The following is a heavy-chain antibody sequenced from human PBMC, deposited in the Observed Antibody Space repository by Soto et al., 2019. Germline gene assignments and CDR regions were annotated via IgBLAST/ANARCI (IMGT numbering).Heavy chain of an antibody. D-gene: IGHD2-2*01. CDR1: AGSSSRSNW. V-gene: IGHV4-4*02. J-gene: IGHJ6*02. CDR2: IYHSGST. CDR3: ARDGANIVLVPASLGYYFGMDV. Sequence: SETLCLTWGVSAGSSSRSNWWSWVRQPPGKGLEWIGEIYHSGSTNYNPSLKSRVTISVDKSKNQFSLKLSSVTAADTAVYYCARDGANIVLVPASLGYYFGMDVWGQGTTVT.